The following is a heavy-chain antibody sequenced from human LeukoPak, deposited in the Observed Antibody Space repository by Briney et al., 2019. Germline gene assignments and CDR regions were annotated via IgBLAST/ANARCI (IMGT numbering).Heavy chain of an antibody. J-gene: IGHJ4*02. CDR1: GGSIGSGGYY. D-gene: IGHD5-18*01. CDR3: ANLRYSYGLDY. CDR2: IYYSGST. V-gene: IGHV4-61*08. Sequence: SETLSLTCTVSGGSIGSGGYYWSWIRQPPGKGLEWIGYIYYSGSTNYNPSLKSRVPISVNTSKNQFSLKLSSVIAADTAVYYCANLRYSYGLDYWGQGTLVTVSS.